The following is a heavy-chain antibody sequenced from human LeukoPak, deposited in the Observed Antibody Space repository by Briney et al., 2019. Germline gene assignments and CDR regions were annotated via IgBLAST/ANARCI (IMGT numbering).Heavy chain of an antibody. Sequence: ASVKVSCKASGYTFTGYYMHWVRQAPGQGLEWMGRINPNSGGTNYAQKFQGRVTMTRDTSISTAYMELSRLRSDDTAVYYCARVLKAVAGVNDYWGQGTLVTVSS. CDR2: INPNSGGT. V-gene: IGHV1-2*06. CDR1: GYTFTGYY. D-gene: IGHD6-19*01. J-gene: IGHJ4*02. CDR3: ARVLKAVAGVNDY.